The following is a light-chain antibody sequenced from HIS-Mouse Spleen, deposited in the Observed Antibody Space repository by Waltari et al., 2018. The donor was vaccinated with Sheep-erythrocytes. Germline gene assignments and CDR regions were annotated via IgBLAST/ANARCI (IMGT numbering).Light chain of an antibody. J-gene: IGLJ1*01. CDR1: SSNIGAGYD. CDR3: CSYAGSYNHV. CDR2: DVS. Sequence: QSVLTQPPSVSGAPGQRVTISCTGSSSNIGAGYDVHWYQQHPGKAPKLMIYDVSKRPSGFPDRFSGSKSGNTASLTISGLQAEDEADYYCCSYAGSYNHVFATGTKVTVL. V-gene: IGLV1-40*01.